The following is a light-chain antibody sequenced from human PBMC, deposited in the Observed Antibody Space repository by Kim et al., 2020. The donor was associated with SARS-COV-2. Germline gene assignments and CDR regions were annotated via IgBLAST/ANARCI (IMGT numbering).Light chain of an antibody. Sequence: ETSAGPLSRGSNAGNDGKRYQQRPGGAPTTVIYEDNQRPSGVPVQCTGSIDSCASAASLTISGLKTEEGADYYFQSYSSSNYVVFGGGTQLTVL. CDR3: QSYSSSNYVV. V-gene: IGLV6-57*03. CDR2: EDN. J-gene: IGLJ2*01. CDR1: RGSNAGND.